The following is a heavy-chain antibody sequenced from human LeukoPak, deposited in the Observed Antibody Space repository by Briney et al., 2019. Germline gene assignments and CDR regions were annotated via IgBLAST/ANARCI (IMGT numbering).Heavy chain of an antibody. Sequence: SAPTLLNPTPTLTLTCTFSGFSLHTRGVGVGWIRQTPGKALEWLSLISWDDDKRYRPSLKSRLTITKDTSKKQVVLTMSNMDPVDTATYYCAHSGILWFGEFTDGFDVWGQGTMVTVSS. CDR3: AHSGILWFGEFTDGFDV. D-gene: IGHD3-10*01. V-gene: IGHV2-5*02. CDR2: ISWDDDK. J-gene: IGHJ3*01. CDR1: GFSLHTRGVG.